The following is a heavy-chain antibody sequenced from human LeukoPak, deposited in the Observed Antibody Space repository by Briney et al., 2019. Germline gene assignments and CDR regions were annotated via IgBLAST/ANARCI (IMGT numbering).Heavy chain of an antibody. CDR1: GYIFTSYG. D-gene: IGHD6-13*01. Sequence: ASVTVSCKASGYIFTSYGISWVRQAPGQGLEWMGWINTYNGNTYYAQMLQGRVTMTTDTSTSAAYMELRSLRSDDTAVYYCARGDSSDYWGQGTLVTVSS. J-gene: IGHJ4*02. V-gene: IGHV1-18*01. CDR3: ARGDSSDY. CDR2: INTYNGNT.